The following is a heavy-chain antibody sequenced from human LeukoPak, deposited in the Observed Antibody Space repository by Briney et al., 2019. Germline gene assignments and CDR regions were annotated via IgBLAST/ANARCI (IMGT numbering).Heavy chain of an antibody. V-gene: IGHV3-66*01. CDR1: GFTVSSNY. CDR2: IYTDGNT. D-gene: IGHD1/OR15-1a*01. Sequence: GGSLRLSCAASGFTVSSNYMSWVRQAPGKGLEWVSVIYTDGNTYYADSVKGRFTISRDNSKNTLYLQMNSLRAEDTAVYYCATAPLSTTYSFTWEHDYWGQGTLVTVSS. CDR3: ATAPLSTTYSFTWEHDY. J-gene: IGHJ4*02.